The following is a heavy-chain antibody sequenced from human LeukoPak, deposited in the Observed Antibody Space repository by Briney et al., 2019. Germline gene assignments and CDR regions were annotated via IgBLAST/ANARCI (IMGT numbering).Heavy chain of an antibody. D-gene: IGHD2-21*01. J-gene: IGHJ5*02. CDR2: IIPILGIA. CDR3: ARDCSRRTQCYPGGGEFDP. CDR1: GGTFISYT. V-gene: IGHV1-69*02. Sequence: SVKVSCKASGGTFISYTISWVRQAPGQGLEWMGRIIPILGIANYAQKFQGRVTITADKSTSTAYMELSSLTSEDTAVYYCARDCSRRTQCYPGGGEFDPWGQGTLVTVSS.